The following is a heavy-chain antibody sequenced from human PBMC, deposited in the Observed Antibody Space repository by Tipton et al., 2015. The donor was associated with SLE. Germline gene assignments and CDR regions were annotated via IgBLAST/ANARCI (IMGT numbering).Heavy chain of an antibody. J-gene: IGHJ4*02. CDR1: GFTFSSYS. CDR2: ISSRSSYI. Sequence: SLRLSCAASGFTFSSYSMNWVRQAPGKGLEWVSSISSRSSYIYYADSVKGRFTISRDNAKNSLYLQMNSLRAEDTAVYYCARDHTYYDFWSGSGPGNDYWGQGTLVTVSS. D-gene: IGHD3-3*01. CDR3: ARDHTYYDFWSGSGPGNDY. V-gene: IGHV3-21*01.